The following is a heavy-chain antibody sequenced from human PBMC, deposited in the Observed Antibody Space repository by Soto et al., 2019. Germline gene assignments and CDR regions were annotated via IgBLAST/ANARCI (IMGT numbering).Heavy chain of an antibody. CDR1: GYTFTGYY. V-gene: IGHV1-2*02. CDR3: ASRLSSSWEG. CDR2: INPKSGGT. D-gene: IGHD6-13*01. Sequence: ASVKVSCKAAGYTFTGYYMHWVRQAPGQGLEWMGWINPKSGGTNYAQKFQGRVTMTRDTSISAAYMELSRLRSDDTAAYYCASRLSSSWEGWGQGTLVTVSS. J-gene: IGHJ4*02.